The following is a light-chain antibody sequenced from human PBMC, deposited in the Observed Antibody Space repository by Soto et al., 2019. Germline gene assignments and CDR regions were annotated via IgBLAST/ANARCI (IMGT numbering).Light chain of an antibody. V-gene: IGKV3-15*01. CDR2: SIS. CDR1: QSIDN. J-gene: IGKJ2*01. Sequence: EIVMTQSPATLSVSPGERATLSCRASQSIDNFVWYQQKPGQAPRLLIYSISTRANGIPARFSGSGSGTEFTLTISSLQAEDFAVYYCQQCCSSPYTFGQGTKLEIK. CDR3: QQCCSSPYT.